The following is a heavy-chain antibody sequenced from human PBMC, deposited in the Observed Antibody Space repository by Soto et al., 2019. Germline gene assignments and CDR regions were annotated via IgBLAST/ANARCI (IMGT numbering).Heavy chain of an antibody. CDR2: ISSSGSSI. V-gene: IGHV3-11*01. D-gene: IGHD3-10*01. Sequence: QVQLVESGGGLVKPGGSLRLSCAASGLTFSDCYMNWIRQAPGKGLEWVSYISSSGSSINYAGSVKGQFTISRDNAKNSLYLQMNSRRAEDTAMYYCARVRFGEWGYAMDVWGQGTTVTVSS. CDR3: ARVRFGEWGYAMDV. J-gene: IGHJ6*02. CDR1: GLTFSDCY.